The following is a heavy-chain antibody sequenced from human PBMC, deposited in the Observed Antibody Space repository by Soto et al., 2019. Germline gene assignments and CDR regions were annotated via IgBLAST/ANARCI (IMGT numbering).Heavy chain of an antibody. CDR2: IYPGDSDT. D-gene: IGHD2-15*01. V-gene: IGHV5-51*01. Sequence: GESLKISCKGSGYSFTSYWIGWVRQMPGKGLGWMGIIYPGDSDTRYSPSFQGQVTISADKSISTAYLQWSSLKASDTAMYYCARHPDLGGNYYYYGMDVWGQGTTVTVSS. J-gene: IGHJ6*02. CDR1: GYSFTSYW. CDR3: ARHPDLGGNYYYYGMDV.